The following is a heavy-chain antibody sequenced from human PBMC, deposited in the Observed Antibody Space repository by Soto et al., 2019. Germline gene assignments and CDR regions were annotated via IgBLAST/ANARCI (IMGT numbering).Heavy chain of an antibody. D-gene: IGHD2-2*01. CDR3: ARLSIVVPAPLTLPPAGWFDP. CDR1: GYSFTSYW. Sequence: GESLKISCKGSGYSFTSYWIGWVRQMPGKGLEWMGIIYPGDSDTRYSPSFQGQVTISADKSISTAYLQWSSLKASDTAMYYCARLSIVVPAPLTLPPAGWFDPWGQGTLVTVSS. V-gene: IGHV5-51*01. J-gene: IGHJ5*02. CDR2: IYPGDSDT.